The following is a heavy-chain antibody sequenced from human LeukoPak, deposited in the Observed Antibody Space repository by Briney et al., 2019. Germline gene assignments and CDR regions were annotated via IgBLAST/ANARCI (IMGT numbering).Heavy chain of an antibody. CDR2: IYYSGST. V-gene: IGHV4-59*01. CDR1: GASMTGYY. D-gene: IGHD2-2*01. J-gene: IGHJ4*02. CDR3: ARYQLPDY. Sequence: PSETLSLTCTVSGASMTGYYWTWIRQPPGKGLEWIGHIYYSGSTSYNPSLKSRVTISLDTSKNQFSLKMTSVTAADTAVYYCARYQLPDYWGPGTLVTVSS.